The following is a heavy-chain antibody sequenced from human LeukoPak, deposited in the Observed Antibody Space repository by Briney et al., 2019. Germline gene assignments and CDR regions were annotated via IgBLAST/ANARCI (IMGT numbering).Heavy chain of an antibody. J-gene: IGHJ4*02. D-gene: IGHD2-2*01. Sequence: PGGSLRLSCAASGFTFNNYGMHWVRQAPGKGLEWVAFIWYDGSNKYYADSVKGRFTISRDNSKNTLYLQMSSPRAEDTAVYYCAKAWSYCSSTSCSAPGYWGQGTLVTVSS. CDR1: GFTFNNYG. CDR2: IWYDGSNK. V-gene: IGHV3-30*02. CDR3: AKAWSYCSSTSCSAPGY.